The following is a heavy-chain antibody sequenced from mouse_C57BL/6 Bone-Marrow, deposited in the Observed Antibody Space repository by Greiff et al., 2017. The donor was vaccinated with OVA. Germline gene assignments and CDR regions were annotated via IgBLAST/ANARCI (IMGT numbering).Heavy chain of an antibody. Sequence: QVQLQQSGAELARPGASVKMSCKASGYTFTSYTMHWVKQRPGQGLEWIGYINPSSGYTKYNQKFKDKATLTADKSSSTAYMQLSSLTSEDSAVYYVARPGIVLRGYFDVWGTGTTVTVSS. CDR1: GYTFTSYT. V-gene: IGHV1-4*01. CDR3: ARPGIVLRGYFDV. CDR2: INPSSGYT. D-gene: IGHD2-5*01. J-gene: IGHJ1*03.